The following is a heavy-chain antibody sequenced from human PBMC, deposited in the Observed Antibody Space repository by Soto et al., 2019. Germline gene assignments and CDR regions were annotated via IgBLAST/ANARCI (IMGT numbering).Heavy chain of an antibody. Sequence: PRLSCAASGFTFSNEWLSWVRQAPGKGLEWVGRIKSRDDGGATNYATTVKGRFIISRDDSKNTLYLQLNNLKPEDTAVYYCTTYIVAAATAYDHSGHGTRVTVS. CDR1: GFTFSNEW. CDR2: IKSRDDGGAT. J-gene: IGHJ5*02. V-gene: IGHV3-15*01. CDR3: TTYIVAAATAYDH. D-gene: IGHD6-13*01.